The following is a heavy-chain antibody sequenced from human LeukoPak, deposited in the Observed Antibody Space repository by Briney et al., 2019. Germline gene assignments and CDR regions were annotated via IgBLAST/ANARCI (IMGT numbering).Heavy chain of an antibody. D-gene: IGHD6-19*01. V-gene: IGHV3-30*04. J-gene: IGHJ3*02. CDR3: ARDGQQWLVQGAFDI. CDR1: GFTFSSYA. Sequence: GGSLRLSCAASGFTFSSYAMHWVRPAPGKGLEWVAVISYDGSNKYYADSVKGRFTISRDNSKNTLYLQMNSLRAEDTAVYYCARDGQQWLVQGAFDIWGQGTMVTVSS. CDR2: ISYDGSNK.